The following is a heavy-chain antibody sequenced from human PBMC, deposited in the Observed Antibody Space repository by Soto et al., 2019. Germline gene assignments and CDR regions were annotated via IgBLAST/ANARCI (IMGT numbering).Heavy chain of an antibody. Sequence: QVQLVESGGGVVQPGGSLRLSCSASGFTFSSFGMHWVRQAPGKGLEWVAAISYDGRNKYYADSVKGRFTISRDNSKNTLYLQMNSLRAEDTAVFYCARDRSDSWGQGTLVTVSS. CDR3: ARDRSDS. J-gene: IGHJ4*02. V-gene: IGHV3-30*04. CDR1: GFTFSSFG. CDR2: ISYDGRNK.